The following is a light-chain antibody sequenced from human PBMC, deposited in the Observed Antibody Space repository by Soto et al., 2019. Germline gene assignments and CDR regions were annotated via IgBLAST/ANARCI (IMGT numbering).Light chain of an antibody. CDR2: EVT. CDR3: SSYAGSNNLP. CDR1: SSDVGAYNY. V-gene: IGLV2-8*01. J-gene: IGLJ3*02. Sequence: QSALTQPPSASGSPGQSVTISCTGSSSDVGAYNYVSWYQQLPGKAPKLMIYEVTKRPSGVPDRFSGSKSGNTASLTVSGLQAEDEADYYCSSYAGSNNLPFGGGTKLTVL.